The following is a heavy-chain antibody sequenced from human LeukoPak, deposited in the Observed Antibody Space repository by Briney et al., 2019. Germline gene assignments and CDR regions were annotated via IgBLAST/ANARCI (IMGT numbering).Heavy chain of an antibody. CDR3: ASRTGSYHAPLGY. J-gene: IGHJ4*02. CDR1: GSRFTSFW. CDR2: IYPGDSQT. Sequence: GAPLKTSCKGFGSRFTSFWIGWVRQLPGKGLEGMGIIYPGDSQTRASPSFQGQVTISADKSISTAYLQWSSLKAPDTATYYCASRTGSYHAPLGYWGQGTLVTVSS. V-gene: IGHV5-51*01. D-gene: IGHD1-26*01.